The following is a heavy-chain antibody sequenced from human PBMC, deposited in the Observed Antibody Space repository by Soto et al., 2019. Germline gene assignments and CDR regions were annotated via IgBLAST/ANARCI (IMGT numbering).Heavy chain of an antibody. J-gene: IGHJ6*02. D-gene: IGHD2-2*01. CDR2: ISAYNGNT. CDR1: GYTFASYG. CDR3: ARNIVVVPAVRQTYYYYYGMDV. Sequence: ASVKVSCKASGYTFASYGISWVRQAPGQGLEWMGWISAYNGNTNYAQKLQGRVTMTTDTSTSTAYMELRSLRSDDTAVYYCARNIVVVPAVRQTYYYYYGMDVWGQGTTVTVSS. V-gene: IGHV1-18*01.